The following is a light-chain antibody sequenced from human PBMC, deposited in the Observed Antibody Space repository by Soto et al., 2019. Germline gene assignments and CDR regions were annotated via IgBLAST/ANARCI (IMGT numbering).Light chain of an antibody. CDR1: SSDVGSYNL. CDR3: CSYAGSPV. CDR2: EGS. Sequence: QSVLTQPASVSGSPGQSITISCTATSSDVGSYNLFSWYQQHPGKAPKLMINEGSKRPSGVSNRFSGSKSGNTASLTISGLQAEDEADYYCCSYAGSPVFGGGTQLTVL. V-gene: IGLV2-23*01. J-gene: IGLJ2*01.